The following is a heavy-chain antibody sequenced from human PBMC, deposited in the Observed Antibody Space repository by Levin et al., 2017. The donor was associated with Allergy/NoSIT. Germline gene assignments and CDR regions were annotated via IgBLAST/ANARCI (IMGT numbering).Heavy chain of an antibody. CDR1: GFTFSSFA. CDR3: AKDLRGTVADYFDY. CDR2: TSTSGST. V-gene: IGHV3-23*01. D-gene: IGHD3-10*01. J-gene: IGHJ4*02. Sequence: GGSLRLSCAASGFTFSSFAMAWVRQAPGKGLEWVSVTSTSGSTNYADSAKGRFTITRDNSKNTLYLQMNSLRAEDTAVYYCAKDLRGTVADYFDYWGPGTLVTVAS.